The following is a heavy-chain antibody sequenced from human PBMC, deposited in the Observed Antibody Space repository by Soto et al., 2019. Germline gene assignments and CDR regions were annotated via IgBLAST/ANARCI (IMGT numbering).Heavy chain of an antibody. CDR1: GFTFSSYA. D-gene: IGHD3-22*01. CDR2: ISYDGSNK. CDR3: ARQKPYDSSSFDY. Sequence: GGSLRLSCAASGFTFSSYAMHWVRQAPGKGLEWVAVISYDGSNKYYADSVKGRFTISRDNSKNTLYLQMNSLRAEDTAVYYCARQKPYDSSSFDYWGQGTLVTVSS. J-gene: IGHJ4*02. V-gene: IGHV3-30-3*01.